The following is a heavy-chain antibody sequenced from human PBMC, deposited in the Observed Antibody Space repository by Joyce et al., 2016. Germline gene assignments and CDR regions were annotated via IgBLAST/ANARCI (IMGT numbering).Heavy chain of an antibody. D-gene: IGHD3-10*01. CDR3: ASAVGGISDY. V-gene: IGHV3-21*01. Sequence: EVQLVESGGGLVKPGGSLRLSCAASGFNFKIYAMNWVRQAPGKVLECVSSISTSSSYMHYADSVKGRFAISRDNAKNSLYLQMKSLRAEDTAVYYCASAVGGISDYWGQGTLVTVSS. CDR2: ISTSSSYM. J-gene: IGHJ4*02. CDR1: GFNFKIYA.